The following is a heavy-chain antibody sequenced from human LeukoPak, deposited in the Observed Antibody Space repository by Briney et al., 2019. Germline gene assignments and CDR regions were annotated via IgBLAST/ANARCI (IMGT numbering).Heavy chain of an antibody. CDR1: GFTFSSYA. Sequence: GGSLRLSCAASGFTFSSYAMSWVRQAPGKGLEWVSAISGSGGSTYYADSVKGRFTISRDNSKNTLYLQMNSLRAEDTAVYYCAKDRKGIVVVPAAFDYWGQGTLVTVSS. CDR3: AKDRKGIVVVPAAFDY. V-gene: IGHV3-23*01. CDR2: ISGSGGST. D-gene: IGHD2-2*01. J-gene: IGHJ4*02.